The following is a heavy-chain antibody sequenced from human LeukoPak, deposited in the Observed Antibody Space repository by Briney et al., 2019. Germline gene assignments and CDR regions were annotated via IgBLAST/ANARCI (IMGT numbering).Heavy chain of an antibody. CDR2: IKEDGSDK. J-gene: IGHJ4*02. D-gene: IGHD3-10*01. Sequence: GGSLRLSCAASGFSFRSFWMSWVRQAPGKGLEWVASIKEDGSDKYYVESVKGRFTISRENARNSLYLQMNSLRAEDTAIYYCAKPPMVRGVDYFDYWGQGTLVTVSS. CDR1: GFSFRSFW. V-gene: IGHV3-7*05. CDR3: AKPPMVRGVDYFDY.